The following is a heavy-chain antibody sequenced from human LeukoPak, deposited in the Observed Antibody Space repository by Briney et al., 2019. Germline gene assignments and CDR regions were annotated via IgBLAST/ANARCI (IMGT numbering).Heavy chain of an antibody. Sequence: GASVKVSCKASGGTFSSYALSWVRQAPGQGLEWMGKIIPIFGTANYAQKFQGRVTITTDESTTTAYMELSSLRSEDTAVYYCARDSGNYYDLNPDDDYWGQGTLVTVSS. D-gene: IGHD1-26*01. J-gene: IGHJ4*02. V-gene: IGHV1-69*05. CDR1: GGTFSSYA. CDR3: ARDSGNYYDLNPDDDY. CDR2: IIPIFGTA.